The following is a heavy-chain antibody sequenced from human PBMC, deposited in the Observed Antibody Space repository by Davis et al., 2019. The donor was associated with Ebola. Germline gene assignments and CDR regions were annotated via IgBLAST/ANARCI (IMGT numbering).Heavy chain of an antibody. CDR1: GFTFSGSA. J-gene: IGHJ6*02. D-gene: IGHD1/OR15-1a*01. CDR3: SQTSPHVGDV. V-gene: IGHV3-73*01. Sequence: GESLKISCAASGFTFSGSAMHWVRQASEKGLEWVGRIRSKANSYATAYAASVKGRFTISRDDSKNTAYLQMNSLKTEDTAVYYCSQTSPHVGDVWGQGTTVTVSS. CDR2: IRSKANSYAT.